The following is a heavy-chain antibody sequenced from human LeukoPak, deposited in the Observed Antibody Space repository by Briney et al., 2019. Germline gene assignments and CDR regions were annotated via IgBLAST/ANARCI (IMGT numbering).Heavy chain of an antibody. Sequence: SETLSLTCTVSGGSISSYYWSWIRQPAGKGLEWIGRIYTSGNTNYNPSRKSRVTMSVDTSINQFSLKLSSVTAADTAVYYCARVVVVVPAAMGAYYYYYMDVWGKGTTVTVSS. J-gene: IGHJ6*03. CDR3: ARVVVVVPAAMGAYYYYYMDV. V-gene: IGHV4-4*07. D-gene: IGHD2-2*01. CDR2: IYTSGNT. CDR1: GGSISSYY.